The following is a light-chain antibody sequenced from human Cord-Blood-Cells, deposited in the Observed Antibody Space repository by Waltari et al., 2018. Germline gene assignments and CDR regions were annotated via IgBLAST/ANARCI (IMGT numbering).Light chain of an antibody. CDR1: SSDGGGYHY. CDR2: DVS. J-gene: IGLJ3*02. Sequence: QAALTQPASASGSPAQSITISCTGTSSDGGGYHYVSWYQQHPGKAPNLMIYDVSKRPSGVSNRFSGSKSGNTASLTISGLQAEDEADYYCSSYTSSSTWVFGGGTKLTVL. V-gene: IGLV2-14*01. CDR3: SSYTSSSTWV.